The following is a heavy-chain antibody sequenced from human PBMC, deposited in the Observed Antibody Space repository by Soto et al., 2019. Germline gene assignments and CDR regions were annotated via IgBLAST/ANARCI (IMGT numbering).Heavy chain of an antibody. CDR2: IIPITATA. Sequence: QVQLVQSGAEVKKPGSSVKVSCKASGGTFGSYAISWVRQAPGQGLEWMGGIIPITATANYAQKFQGRVTITADESTSTASMQLSSLRSEETAVYYCARSQGSSTSLEIYYYYYYGMDVWGQGTKVTVSS. V-gene: IGHV1-69*01. J-gene: IGHJ6*02. CDR3: ARSQGSSTSLEIYYYYYYGMDV. CDR1: GGTFGSYA. D-gene: IGHD2-2*01.